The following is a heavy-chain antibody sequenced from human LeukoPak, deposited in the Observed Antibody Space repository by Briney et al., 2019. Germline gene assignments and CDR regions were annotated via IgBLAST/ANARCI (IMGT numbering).Heavy chain of an antibody. J-gene: IGHJ4*02. D-gene: IGHD1-1*01. CDR1: GFTFSSYG. CDR3: AKDWNTRNWFDYFDY. CDR2: IWYDGSNK. Sequence: GRSLRLSCAASGFTFSSYGMHWVRQAPGKGLEWVAVIWYDGSNKYYADSVKGRFTISRDNSKNTLYLQMDSLRAEDTAVYYCAKDWNTRNWFDYFDYWGQGSLVTVSS. V-gene: IGHV3-33*06.